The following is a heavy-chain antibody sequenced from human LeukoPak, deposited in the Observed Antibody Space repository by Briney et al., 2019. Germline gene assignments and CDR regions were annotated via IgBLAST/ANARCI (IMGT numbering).Heavy chain of an antibody. Sequence: SETLSLTCTVSGGSISSYYWSWIRQPPGKGLEWIGYIYYSGSTYYNPSLKSRVTISVDTSKNQFSLKLSSVTAADTAVYYCARGIVVVPAAMANYYYYMDVWGKGTTVTVSS. CDR1: GGSISSYY. D-gene: IGHD2-2*01. V-gene: IGHV4-59*08. CDR3: ARGIVVVPAAMANYYYYMDV. CDR2: IYYSGST. J-gene: IGHJ6*03.